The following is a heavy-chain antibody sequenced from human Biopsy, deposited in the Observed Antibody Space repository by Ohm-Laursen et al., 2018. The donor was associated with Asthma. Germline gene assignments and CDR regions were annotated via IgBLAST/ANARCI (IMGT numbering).Heavy chain of an antibody. Sequence: ASVKVSCKISGYSLTDLSMHWVRQAPGQGLEWMGGHDHEEGGTVNEWRFQGRVNRTADTSKETAYIELSSLSSDDTAVYYCASDFPKDYVRYNFQFWGQGTLVTVSS. J-gene: IGHJ4*02. CDR1: GYSLTDLS. CDR2: HDHEEGGT. CDR3: ASDFPKDYVRYNFQF. D-gene: IGHD4-17*01. V-gene: IGHV1-24*01.